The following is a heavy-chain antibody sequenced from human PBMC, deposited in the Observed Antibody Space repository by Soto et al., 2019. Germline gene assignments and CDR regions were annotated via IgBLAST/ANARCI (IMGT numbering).Heavy chain of an antibody. CDR1: GYSFTSYW. J-gene: IGHJ6*02. D-gene: IGHD6-13*01. CDR3: ARRCIPAAGNCLVGMDV. CDR2: IYPGDSDT. Sequence: GESLKISCKGSGYSFTSYWIAWVRQMPGKGLEWMGIIYPGDSDTQYSPSFQGQVTISVDKSISTAYLQWSSLKASDTAMYYCARRCIPAAGNCLVGMDVWGQGTTVTVSS. V-gene: IGHV5-51*01.